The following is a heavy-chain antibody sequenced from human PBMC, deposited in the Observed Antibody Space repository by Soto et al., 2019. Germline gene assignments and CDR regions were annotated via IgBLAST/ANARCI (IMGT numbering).Heavy chain of an antibody. D-gene: IGHD3-3*01. CDR1: GGSISSYY. Sequence: SETLSLTCTVSGGSISSYYWSWIRQPPGKGLEWIGYIYYSGSTNYNPSLKSRVTISVDTSKNQFSLKLSSVTAADTAVYYCARHPTREDVWSGEIDYYYYYMDVWGKGTTVTV. V-gene: IGHV4-59*01. CDR3: ARHPTREDVWSGEIDYYYYYMDV. CDR2: IYYSGST. J-gene: IGHJ6*03.